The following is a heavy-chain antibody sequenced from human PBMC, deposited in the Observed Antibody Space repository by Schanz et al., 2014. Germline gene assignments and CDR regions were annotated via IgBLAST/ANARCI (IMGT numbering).Heavy chain of an antibody. V-gene: IGHV4-61*02. CDR1: GGSIRSGTYY. J-gene: IGHJ2*01. Sequence: QVQLQESGPGLVKPSQTLSLTCTVSGGSIRSGTYYWSWIRQPAGKALEWVGRVFPNGITNYNPSLKRRVPISLHTSKTQFSLTLPSLTAADTAVYYCARDTTWRLDLWGRGTLVTVSS. D-gene: IGHD1-1*01. CDR3: ARDTTWRLDL. CDR2: VFPNGIT.